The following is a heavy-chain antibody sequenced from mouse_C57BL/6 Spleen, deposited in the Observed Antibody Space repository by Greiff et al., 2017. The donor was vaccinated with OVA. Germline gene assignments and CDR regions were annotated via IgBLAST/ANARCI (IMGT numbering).Heavy chain of an antibody. D-gene: IGHD2-5*01. CDR3: ARHEDPAYYSNPYYFDY. V-gene: IGHV1-62-2*01. CDR2: FYPGSGSI. Sequence: QVQLQQSGAELVKPGASVKLSCKASGYTFTEYPIHWVKQRSGQGLEWIGWFYPGSGSIKYNEKFKDKATLTADKSSSTVYMELSRLTSEDSAVYFCARHEDPAYYSNPYYFDYWGQGTTLTVSS. J-gene: IGHJ2*01. CDR1: GYTFTEYP.